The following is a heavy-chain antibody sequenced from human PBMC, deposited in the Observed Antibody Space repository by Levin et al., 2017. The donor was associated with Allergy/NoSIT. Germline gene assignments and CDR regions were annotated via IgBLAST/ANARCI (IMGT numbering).Heavy chain of an antibody. CDR3: ARDLNWNYGVEFDY. Sequence: PGGSLRLSCAASGFTFSSYWMSWVRQAPGKGLEWVANIKQDGSEKYYVDSVKGRFTISRDNAKNSLYLQMNSLRAEDTAVYYCARDLNWNYGVEFDYWAREPWSPSPQ. J-gene: IGHJ4*02. V-gene: IGHV3-7*01. CDR1: GFTFSSYW. CDR2: IKQDGSEK. D-gene: IGHD1-7*01.